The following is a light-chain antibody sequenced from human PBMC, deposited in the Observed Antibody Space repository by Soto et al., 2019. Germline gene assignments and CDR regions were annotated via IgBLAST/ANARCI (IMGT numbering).Light chain of an antibody. CDR1: SSDVGGYNY. CDR2: DVS. J-gene: IGLJ1*01. Sequence: QSALTQPRSVSGSPGQSVTISCTGTSSDVGGYNYASWYQQHPGKAPKLMIYDVSKRPSGVPDRFSGSKSDNTASLTISGLQAEDEADYYCCSYAGSYTYVFGTGTKLTVL. V-gene: IGLV2-11*01. CDR3: CSYAGSYTYV.